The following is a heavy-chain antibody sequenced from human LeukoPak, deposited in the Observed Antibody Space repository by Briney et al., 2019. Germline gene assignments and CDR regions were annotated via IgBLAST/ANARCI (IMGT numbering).Heavy chain of an antibody. J-gene: IGHJ6*02. CDR2: ISGSGGST. V-gene: IGHV3-23*01. D-gene: IGHD4-17*01. CDR3: ANTIAVTYYYYYGMDV. Sequence: GGSLRLSCAGSGLTFSTYAMHWVRQAPGKGLEWVSAISGSGGSTYYADSVKGRFTISRDNSKNTLYLQMNSLRAEDTAVYYCANTIAVTYYYYYGMDVWGQGTTVTVSS. CDR1: GLTFSTYA.